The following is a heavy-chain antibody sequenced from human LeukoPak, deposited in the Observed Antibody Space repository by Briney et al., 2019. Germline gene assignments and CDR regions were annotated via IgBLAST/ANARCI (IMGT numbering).Heavy chain of an antibody. V-gene: IGHV3-21*04. CDR3: VRGGIAVAGLDAFDI. Sequence: GGSLRLSCAASGFTFSSYSMNWVRQAPGKGLEWVSSISSSSSYIYYADSVKGRFTISRENGKDSLYLHMNSLRAEDTAVYYCVRGGIAVAGLDAFDIWGQGTVVTVFS. CDR1: GFTFSSYS. D-gene: IGHD6-19*01. J-gene: IGHJ3*02. CDR2: ISSSSSYI.